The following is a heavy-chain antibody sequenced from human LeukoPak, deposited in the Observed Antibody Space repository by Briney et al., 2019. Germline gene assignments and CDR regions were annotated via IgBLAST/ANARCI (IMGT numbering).Heavy chain of an antibody. V-gene: IGHV3-23*01. CDR2: IRGSGGST. D-gene: IGHD3-22*01. Sequence: GGSLRLSCAASGFTFSSYAMSWVRQAPGKGLEWVSAIRGSGGSTYYADSVKGRFTISRDNSKNTLYLQMNSLRAEDTAVYYCAKSRNYYDSSGYNPFDYWGQGTLVTVSS. CDR3: AKSRNYYDSSGYNPFDY. J-gene: IGHJ4*02. CDR1: GFTFSSYA.